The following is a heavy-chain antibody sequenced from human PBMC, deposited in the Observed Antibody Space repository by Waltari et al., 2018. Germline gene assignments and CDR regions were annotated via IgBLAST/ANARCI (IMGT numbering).Heavy chain of an antibody. CDR2: ISYDGSNQ. V-gene: IGHV3-30*18. Sequence: QVQLVESGGGVVQPGRSLRPSCAASGFTFSSYGLHWVRQAPGKGLEWVAVISYDGSNQYYADSVKGRFTISRDKSETALYLQMNRVGAEDTAVYCWAKDDYGDFDYWGQGTLVTVSS. J-gene: IGHJ4*02. CDR1: GFTFSSYG. CDR3: AKDDYGDFDY. D-gene: IGHD4-17*01.